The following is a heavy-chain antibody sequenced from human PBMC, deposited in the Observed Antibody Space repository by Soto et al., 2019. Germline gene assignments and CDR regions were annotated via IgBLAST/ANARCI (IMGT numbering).Heavy chain of an antibody. V-gene: IGHV3-64*01. CDR3: ARRARPAFYYRDV. CDR2: ISSNGVGT. CDR1: GFTLSGYA. J-gene: IGHJ6*03. Sequence: EVQLAESGGGLAQPGGSLRLSCAASGFTLSGYAMDWVRQAPGKGLEYVSGISSNGVGTYYSNSVQGRFTISRDNSKNTVYLQMGSLRPEDMAVYYCARRARPAFYYRDVWGQGTTVSVSS. D-gene: IGHD3-3*02.